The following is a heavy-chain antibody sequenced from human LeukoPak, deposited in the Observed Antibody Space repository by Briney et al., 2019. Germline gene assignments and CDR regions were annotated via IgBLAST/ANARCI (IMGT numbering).Heavy chain of an antibody. CDR3: ARERRWDIVLMVYAPYNWFDP. Sequence: SETLSLTCAVYGGSFSGYYWSWIRQPPGKGLEWIGEINHSGSTNYNPSLKSRVTISVDTSKNQFSLKLSSVTAADTAVYYCARERRWDIVLMVYAPYNWFDPWGQGTQVTVSS. D-gene: IGHD2-8*01. J-gene: IGHJ5*02. CDR2: INHSGST. V-gene: IGHV4-34*01. CDR1: GGSFSGYY.